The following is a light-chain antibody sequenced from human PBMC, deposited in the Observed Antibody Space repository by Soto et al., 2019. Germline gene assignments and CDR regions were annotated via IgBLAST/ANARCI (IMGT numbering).Light chain of an antibody. CDR2: EGS. CDR1: SSDVGSYNL. Sequence: QSALTQPASVSGSPGQSITISCTGTSSDVGSYNLVSWYQQHPGKAPKLMIYEGSKRPSGVSNRFSASKSGNTASLTISGLQAEDEADYYCCSYGGYFWVFGGGTKLTVL. CDR3: CSYGGYFWV. J-gene: IGLJ3*02. V-gene: IGLV2-23*01.